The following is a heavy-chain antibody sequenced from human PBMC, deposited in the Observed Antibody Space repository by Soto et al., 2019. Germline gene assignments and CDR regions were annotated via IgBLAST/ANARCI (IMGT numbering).Heavy chain of an antibody. CDR1: GGSISSSSYY. Sequence: PSETLSLTCTVSGGSISSSSYYWGWIRQPPGKGLEWIGSIYYSGYTYYNPSLKSRVTISVDTSKNQFSLKLSSVTAADTAVYYCARHSYYYGSTYGCWLDPWGQGTLVTVSS. J-gene: IGHJ5*02. CDR2: IYYSGYT. CDR3: ARHSYYYGSTYGCWLDP. D-gene: IGHD3-10*01. V-gene: IGHV4-39*01.